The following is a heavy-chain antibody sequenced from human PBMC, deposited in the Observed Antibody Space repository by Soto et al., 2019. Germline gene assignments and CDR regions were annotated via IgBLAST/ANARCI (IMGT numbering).Heavy chain of an antibody. D-gene: IGHD6-19*01. CDR1: GGTFSSYT. CDR3: ARPTRSGYSGAWSPFDY. CDR2: MNPNSDNT. V-gene: IGHV1-8*02. Sequence: ASVKVSCKASGGTFSSYTISWVRQAPGQGLEWMGWMNPNSDNTDYAQKFQGRVTMTRNTSISTAYMELSSLRSEDTAVYYCARPTRSGYSGAWSPFDYWGQGSLVTVSS. J-gene: IGHJ4*02.